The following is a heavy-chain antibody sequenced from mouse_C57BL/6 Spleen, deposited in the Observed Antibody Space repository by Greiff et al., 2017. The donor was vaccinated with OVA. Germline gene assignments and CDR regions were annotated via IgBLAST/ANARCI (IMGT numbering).Heavy chain of an antibody. CDR2: ISYDGSN. CDR3: AREGEDYYGSRNFDV. V-gene: IGHV3-6*01. CDR1: GYSITSGYY. D-gene: IGHD1-1*01. J-gene: IGHJ1*03. Sequence: VQLQQSGPGLVKPSQSLSLTCSVTGYSITSGYYWNWIRQFPGNKLEWMGYISYDGSNNYNPSLKNRISITRDTSKNQFFLKLNSVTTEDTATYYCAREGEDYYGSRNFDVWGTGTTVTVSS.